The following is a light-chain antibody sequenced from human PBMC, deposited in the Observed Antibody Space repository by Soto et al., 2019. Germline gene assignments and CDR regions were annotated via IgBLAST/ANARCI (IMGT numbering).Light chain of an antibody. Sequence: ELVMTQSPVTLSVSPGERATLSCRASQSVSNNLAWYQQKPGQAPSLLIYGASTRATGIPARFSGSGSGTEFTPTISSLQSEDFSVYYCQQYKNWPPFTFGQGTRLEIK. J-gene: IGKJ5*01. V-gene: IGKV3-15*01. CDR1: QSVSNN. CDR3: QQYKNWPPFT. CDR2: GAS.